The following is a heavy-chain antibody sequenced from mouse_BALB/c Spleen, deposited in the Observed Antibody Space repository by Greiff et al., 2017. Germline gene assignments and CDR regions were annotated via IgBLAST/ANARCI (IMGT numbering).Heavy chain of an antibody. J-gene: IGHJ2*01. V-gene: IGHV5-6-5*01. CDR1: GFTFSSYA. CDR2: ISSGGST. Sequence: EVHLVESGGGLVKPGGSLKLSCAASGFTFSSYAMSWVRQTPEKRLEWVASISSGGSTYYPDSVKGRFTISRDNARNILYLQMSSLRSEDTAMYYCARGGDLLWLRRSFDYWGQGTTLTVSS. D-gene: IGHD2-2*01. CDR3: ARGGDLLWLRRSFDY.